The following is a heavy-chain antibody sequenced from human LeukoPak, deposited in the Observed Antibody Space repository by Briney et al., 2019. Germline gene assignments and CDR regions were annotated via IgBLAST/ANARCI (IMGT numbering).Heavy chain of an antibody. CDR1: GGSISSSSYY. D-gene: IGHD3-9*01. CDR3: ARPPRYFDWLLPFDY. CDR2: IYYSGST. V-gene: IGHV4-39*01. Sequence: SETLSLTCTVSGGSISSSSYYWGWIRQPPGKGLEWIGSIYYSGSTYYNPSLKSRVTISVDTSKNQFSLKLSSVTAADTAVYYCARPPRYFDWLLPFDYWGQGTLVTVSS. J-gene: IGHJ4*02.